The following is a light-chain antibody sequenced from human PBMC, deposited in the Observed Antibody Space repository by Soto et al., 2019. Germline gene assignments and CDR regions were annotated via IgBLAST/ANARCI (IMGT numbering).Light chain of an antibody. CDR1: SGLSSYA. CDR3: QTWGTDIVV. Sequence: QPVLTQSPSASASLGASVKLTCTLSSGLSSYAIAWHQQQPEKGPRYLMKLNSDGSHSKGDGIPDRFSGSSSGAERYLTISSLQSEDEADYYCQTWGTDIVVFGGGTKLTVL. CDR2: LNSDGSH. J-gene: IGLJ2*01. V-gene: IGLV4-69*01.